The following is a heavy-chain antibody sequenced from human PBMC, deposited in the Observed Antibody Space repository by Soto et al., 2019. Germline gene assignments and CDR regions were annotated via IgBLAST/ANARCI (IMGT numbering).Heavy chain of an antibody. CDR2: INPSGGST. V-gene: IGHV1-46*01. D-gene: IGHD6-13*01. CDR3: ARDSAAGTKLNKKPPNWFDP. CDR1: GYTFTSYY. J-gene: IGHJ5*02. Sequence: QGQLVQSGAEVKKPGASVKVSCKASGYTFTSYYMHWVRQAPGQGLEWMGIINPSGGSTSYAQKFQGRVTMTRDTSTSTVYMELSSLRSEDTAVYYCARDSAAGTKLNKKPPNWFDPWGQGTLVTVSS.